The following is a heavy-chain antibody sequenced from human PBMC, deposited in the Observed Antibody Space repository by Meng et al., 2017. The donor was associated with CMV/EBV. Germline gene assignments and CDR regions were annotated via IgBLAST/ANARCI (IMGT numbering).Heavy chain of an antibody. Sequence: LTGAASGFTFSNAWMSWVRQAPGKGLEWVGRIKSKTDGGTTDYAAPVKGRFTISRDDSKNTLYLQMNSLKTEDTAVYYCTTSRITIFGVVASDAFDIWGQGTMVTVSS. CDR1: GFTFSNAW. J-gene: IGHJ3*02. D-gene: IGHD3-3*01. CDR2: IKSKTDGGTT. V-gene: IGHV3-15*01. CDR3: TTSRITIFGVVASDAFDI.